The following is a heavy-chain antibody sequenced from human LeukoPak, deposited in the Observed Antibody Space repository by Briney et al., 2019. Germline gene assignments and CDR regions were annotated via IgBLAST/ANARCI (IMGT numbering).Heavy chain of an antibody. CDR1: GFTFSSYG. V-gene: IGHV3-33*01. CDR2: IWYDGSNK. CDR3: AREVVAAAGTSWFDP. J-gene: IGHJ5*02. D-gene: IGHD6-13*01. Sequence: GGSLRLSCAASGFTFSSYGMHWVRQAPGKGLEWVAVIWYDGSNKYYADSVKGRFTISRDNSKNTLYLQMNSLRAEDTAVYYCAREVVAAAGTSWFDPWGQGTLVTVSS.